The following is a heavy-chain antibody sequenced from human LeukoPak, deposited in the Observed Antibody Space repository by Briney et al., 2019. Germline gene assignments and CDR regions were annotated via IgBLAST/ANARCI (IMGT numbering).Heavy chain of an antibody. D-gene: IGHD4-17*01. CDR1: GYSISTGYY. J-gene: IGHJ4*02. Sequence: SETLSLTCTVSGYSISTGYYWDWIRQPPGKGLEWIGTFYHGGSTYYNPSLKSRVTISVDTSKNQFSLNLTSVTAADTAVYYCARDLGGDYANWGQGTLVTVSS. V-gene: IGHV4-38-2*02. CDR3: ARDLGGDYAN. CDR2: FYHGGST.